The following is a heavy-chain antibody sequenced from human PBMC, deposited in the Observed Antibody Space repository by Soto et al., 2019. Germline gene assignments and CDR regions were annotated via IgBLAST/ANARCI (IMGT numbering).Heavy chain of an antibody. CDR1: EYSFPIYW. V-gene: IGHV5-10-1*01. J-gene: IGHJ4*02. CDR3: ARQQSGSGNSNFDF. D-gene: IGHD3-10*01. CDR2: IDPSDSFA. Sequence: GESLKISCQAFEYSFPIYWISWVRQKPGGGLEWMGRIDPSDSFATYSPSFQGHVTISADKSTRTVYLEWRSLQASDTATYYCARQQSGSGNSNFDFWGQGTPVTVS.